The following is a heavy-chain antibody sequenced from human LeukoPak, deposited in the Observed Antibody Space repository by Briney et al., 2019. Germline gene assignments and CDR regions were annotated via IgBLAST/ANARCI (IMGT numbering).Heavy chain of an antibody. V-gene: IGHV7-4-1*02. Sequence: ASVKVSCKASGGTFSSYAITWVRQAPGQGLEWMGWINTNTGNPTYAQGFTGRFVFSLDTSVSTAYLQISSLKAEDTAVYYCAKVQGFCYSTTCYPDYWGQGTLVTVSS. CDR3: AKVQGFCYSTTCYPDY. CDR1: GGTFSSYA. CDR2: INTNTGNP. J-gene: IGHJ4*02. D-gene: IGHD2-2*01.